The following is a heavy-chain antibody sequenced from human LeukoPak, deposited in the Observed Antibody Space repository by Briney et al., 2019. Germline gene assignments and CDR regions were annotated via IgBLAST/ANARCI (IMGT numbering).Heavy chain of an antibody. J-gene: IGHJ6*03. CDR3: ANDEVDTATLGKIEPLIDYYYYMDV. CDR2: ISYDGSNK. V-gene: IGHV3-30*18. CDR1: GFTFSSYG. D-gene: IGHD5-18*01. Sequence: PGGSLRLSCAASGFTFSSYGMHWVRQAPGKGLEWVAVISYDGSNKYYADSVKGRFTISRDNSKNTLYLQMNSLRAEDTAVYYCANDEVDTATLGKIEPLIDYYYYMDVWGKGTTVTVSS.